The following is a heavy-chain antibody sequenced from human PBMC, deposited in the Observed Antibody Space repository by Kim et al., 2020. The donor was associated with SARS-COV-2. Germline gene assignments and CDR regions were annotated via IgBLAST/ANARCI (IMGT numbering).Heavy chain of an antibody. Sequence: YAGSVKGRFIISRDNSRNTLFLQMNSLRAEDTAIYYCAKASSSSCYSSSDSWGQGTLVSVSS. CDR3: AKASSSSCYSSSDS. V-gene: IGHV3-23*01. D-gene: IGHD2-15*01. J-gene: IGHJ4*02.